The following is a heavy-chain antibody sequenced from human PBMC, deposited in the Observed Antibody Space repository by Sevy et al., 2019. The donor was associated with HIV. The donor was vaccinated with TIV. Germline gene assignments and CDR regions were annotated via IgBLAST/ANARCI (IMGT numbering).Heavy chain of an antibody. J-gene: IGHJ4*02. CDR1: GFTFSSYV. D-gene: IGHD4-17*01. CDR3: ARDWTVPDY. CDR2: ILYDGSNK. Sequence: GGSLRLSCAASGFTFSSYVMHWVRQAPGKGPEWVAVILYDGSNKYYADSVKGRFTISRDNSKNTLYLQMNSLRAEDTAVYYCARDWTVPDYWGQGTLVTVSS. V-gene: IGHV3-30-3*01.